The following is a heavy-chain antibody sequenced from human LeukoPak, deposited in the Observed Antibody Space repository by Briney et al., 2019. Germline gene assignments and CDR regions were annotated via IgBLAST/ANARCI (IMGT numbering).Heavy chain of an antibody. V-gene: IGHV3-74*01. CDR2: IKSDGSST. CDR1: GFTFSSYW. D-gene: IGHD3-22*01. J-gene: IGHJ2*01. CDR3: ARDYCGSSGYLYFDL. Sequence: GGSLRLSCAASGFTFSSYWMHWVRQAPGKGLVWVSRIKSDGSSTSYADSVKGRFSISRDNAKNTLYLQMNSLRVEDTAVYYCARDYCGSSGYLYFDLWGRGTLVTVSS.